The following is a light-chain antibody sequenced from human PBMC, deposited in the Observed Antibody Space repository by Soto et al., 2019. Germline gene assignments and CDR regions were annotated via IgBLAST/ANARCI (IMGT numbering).Light chain of an antibody. CDR1: SSDVGGYNY. Sequence: QSALTQPRSVSGSPGQSATIPCTGTSSDVGGYNYVSWYQQHPGKAPKLMIYDVTKRPSGVPDRFSGSRSGNTASLTISGLQAEDEADYYCCSYAGSYTWVFGGGTKVTVL. J-gene: IGLJ3*02. V-gene: IGLV2-11*01. CDR3: CSYAGSYTWV. CDR2: DVT.